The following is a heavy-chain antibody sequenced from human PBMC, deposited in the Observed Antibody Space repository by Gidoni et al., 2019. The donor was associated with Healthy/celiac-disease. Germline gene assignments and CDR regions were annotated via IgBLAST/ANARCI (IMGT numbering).Heavy chain of an antibody. D-gene: IGHD6-19*01. Sequence: QMQLVQSGPEVKKPGTSVKVSCKASVFTFTSSAMQWVRQARGQRLEWIGWIVVGSGNTNYAQKFQERVTITRDMSTSTAYMELSRLRSEDTAVYYCAAVGIAVAGTGDVDPWGQGTLVTVSS. CDR1: VFTFTSSA. J-gene: IGHJ5*02. CDR3: AAVGIAVAGTGDVDP. V-gene: IGHV1-58*02. CDR2: IVVGSGNT.